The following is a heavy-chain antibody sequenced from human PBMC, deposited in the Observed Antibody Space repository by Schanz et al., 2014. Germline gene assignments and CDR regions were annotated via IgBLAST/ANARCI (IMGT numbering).Heavy chain of an antibody. CDR1: GFTFSNHA. CDR3: AKHVRSLTGNDY. J-gene: IGHJ4*02. CDR2: IVGGGGRT. V-gene: IGHV3-23*04. D-gene: IGHD3-9*01. Sequence: EVQLVESGGGLVQPGGSLRLSCAASGFTFSNHALSWVRQAPGKGLEWVSSIVGGGGRTYYADSVKGRFTISRDNSNNTVFLQMNSLRAEDTAVYYCAKHVRSLTGNDYWGQGTLVTVSS.